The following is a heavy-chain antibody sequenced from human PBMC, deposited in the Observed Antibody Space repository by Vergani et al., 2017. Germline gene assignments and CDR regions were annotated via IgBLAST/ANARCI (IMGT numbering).Heavy chain of an antibody. CDR1: GFTFSSYS. CDR2: ISSSSSYI. Sequence: EVQLVESGGGLVKPGGSLRLSCAASGFTFSSYSMNWVRQAPGKGLEWVSSISSSSSYIYYADSVKGRFTISRDNAKNSRYLQMNSLRAEDTAVYYCARDGSYYSNYVYYYYYGMDVWGQGTTVTVSS. CDR3: ARDGSYYSNYVYYYYYGMDV. V-gene: IGHV3-21*01. D-gene: IGHD4-11*01. J-gene: IGHJ6*02.